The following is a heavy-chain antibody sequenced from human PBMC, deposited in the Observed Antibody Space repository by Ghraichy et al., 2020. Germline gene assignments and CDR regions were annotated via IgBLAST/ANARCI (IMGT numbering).Heavy chain of an antibody. Sequence: GESLNISCAASGFTFSSYRMNWVRQAPGEGLEWVSSISSSSNYIYYADSMKGRFTISRDNAKNSLYLQMDSLRAEDTAVYYCARDSSGWLFDYWGQGVLVTDSS. CDR3: ARDSSGWLFDY. D-gene: IGHD6-19*01. CDR1: GFTFSSYR. V-gene: IGHV3-21*01. J-gene: IGHJ4*02. CDR2: ISSSSNYI.